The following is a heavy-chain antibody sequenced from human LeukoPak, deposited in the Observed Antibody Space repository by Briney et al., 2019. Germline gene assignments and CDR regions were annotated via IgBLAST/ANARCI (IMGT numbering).Heavy chain of an antibody. J-gene: IGHJ4*02. CDR2: INSDGSSP. V-gene: IGHV3-74*01. CDR1: GFPFSSNW. CDR3: AKDLQERNYYATVLDY. D-gene: IGHD1-7*01. Sequence: GGSLRLSCAASGFPFSSNWMHWVRQAPGKGLVWVSRINSDGSSPHYADSVKGRFTISRDNAKNTLYLEMNSLRAEDTAVYYCAKDLQERNYYATVLDYWGQGTLVTVSS.